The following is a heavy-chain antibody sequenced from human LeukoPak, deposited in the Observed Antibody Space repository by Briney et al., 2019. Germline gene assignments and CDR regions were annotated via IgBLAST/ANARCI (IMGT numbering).Heavy chain of an antibody. Sequence: SGPTLVKPTQTLTLTCTFSGFSLSSTGVGVGWIRQRPGKALEWLALIYWDDDKRYSASLKSRLTITKDTSKNHVVLIMTNMDPVHTAKYYCAQKILTSAPPPLFDYWGQGTLVTVSS. CDR1: GFSLSSTGVG. D-gene: IGHD3-3*01. J-gene: IGHJ4*02. V-gene: IGHV2-5*02. CDR2: IYWDDDK. CDR3: AQKILTSAPPPLFDY.